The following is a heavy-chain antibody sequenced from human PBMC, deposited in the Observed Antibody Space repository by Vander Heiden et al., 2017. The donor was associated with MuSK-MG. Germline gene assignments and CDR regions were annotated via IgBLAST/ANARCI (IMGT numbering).Heavy chain of an antibody. CDR1: GSTFTGYY. CDR3: ARDRDGIFQVFDY. D-gene: IGHD3-3*01. Sequence: QVQLVQSGAEVKKPGASVKVPCKASGSTFTGYYIHWVRQAPGQGLEWMGWINPHSGGTNYAQKFQGRVTMTRDTSINTAYMELSRLRSDDTAVYYCARDRDGIFQVFDYWGQGTLVTVSS. CDR2: INPHSGGT. V-gene: IGHV1-2*02. J-gene: IGHJ4*02.